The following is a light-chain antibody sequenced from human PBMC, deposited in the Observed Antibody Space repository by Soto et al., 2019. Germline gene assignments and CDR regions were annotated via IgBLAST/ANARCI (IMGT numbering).Light chain of an antibody. Sequence: QSALTQPASVSGSPGQSITISCTGTSSDVGSYNLVSWYQQHPGKAPKLMIYEVSKRPSGVSNRFSGSKSGNTAFLSISGLQAEDEADYYCCSYAGSSTFGFGTGTKLTVL. V-gene: IGLV2-23*02. CDR2: EVS. CDR3: CSYAGSSTFG. J-gene: IGLJ1*01. CDR1: SSDVGSYNL.